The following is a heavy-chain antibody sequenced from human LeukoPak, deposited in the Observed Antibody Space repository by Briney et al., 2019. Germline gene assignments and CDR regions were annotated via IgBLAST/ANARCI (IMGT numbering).Heavy chain of an antibody. CDR3: ATGASKVTTDFANY. D-gene: IGHD4-17*01. Sequence: GESLKISCKGSGYSFTNYWIGWVRLMPGKGLEWMGIIYPGDSDTRYSPSFQGQVTISVDKSISTAFLQWNSLKASDSAMYYCATGASKVTTDFANYWGQGTQVAVSS. CDR2: IYPGDSDT. CDR1: GYSFTNYW. V-gene: IGHV5-51*01. J-gene: IGHJ4*02.